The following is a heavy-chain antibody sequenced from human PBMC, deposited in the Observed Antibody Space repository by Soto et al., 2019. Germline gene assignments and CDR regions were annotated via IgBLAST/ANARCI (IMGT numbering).Heavy chain of an antibody. J-gene: IGHJ6*03. V-gene: IGHV3-21*01. CDR2: ISSNSSYI. CDR1: GFTFSSYS. Sequence: GGSLRLSCAASGFTFSSYSMNWVRQAPGKGLEWVSSISSNSSYIYYADSVKGRFTISRDNAKNSLYLQMNSLRAEDTAVYYCARDGLPSYYFYMDVWGKGTTVTISS. D-gene: IGHD2-2*01. CDR3: ARDGLPSYYFYMDV.